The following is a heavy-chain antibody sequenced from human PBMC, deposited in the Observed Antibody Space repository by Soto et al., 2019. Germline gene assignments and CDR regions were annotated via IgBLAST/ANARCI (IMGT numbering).Heavy chain of an antibody. Sequence: PSETLSLTCAVYGGSFSGYYWSWIRQPPGKGLEWIGEINHSGSTNYNPSLKSRVTLSVDTSKNQFSLKLTSVTAADTAVYYCARAGGYEVQGNNWFDPWGQGTLVTVS. V-gene: IGHV4-34*01. CDR2: INHSGST. J-gene: IGHJ5*02. CDR3: ARAGGYEVQGNNWFDP. D-gene: IGHD5-12*01. CDR1: GGSFSGYY.